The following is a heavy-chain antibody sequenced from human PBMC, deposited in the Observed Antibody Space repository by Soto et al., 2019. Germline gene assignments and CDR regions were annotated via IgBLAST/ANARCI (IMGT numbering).Heavy chain of an antibody. CDR1: GYTFTSYG. CDR3: ARDLYGPYAFDI. J-gene: IGHJ3*02. D-gene: IGHD3-10*01. CDR2: INAYNGNT. Sequence: ASVKVSCKASGYTFTSYGISWVRQAPGQGLEWMGWINAYNGNTNYAQKLQGRVTMTTDTSTSTAYMELRSLRSDDTAVYYCARDLYGPYAFDIWGQGTMVTVSS. V-gene: IGHV1-18*01.